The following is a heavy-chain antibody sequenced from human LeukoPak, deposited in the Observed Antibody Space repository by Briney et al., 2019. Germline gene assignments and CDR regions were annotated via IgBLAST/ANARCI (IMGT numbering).Heavy chain of an antibody. CDR3: ARDRDWNSGFDY. CDR2: ISTSSSYI. V-gene: IGHV3-21*01. CDR1: GFTLRSYA. D-gene: IGHD1-7*01. Sequence: GGSLRLSCAASGFTLRSYAMSWVRQAPGKGLEWVSSISTSSSYIYYADSVKGRFTISRDNAKNSLNLQMNSLRVEDTAVYYCARDRDWNSGFDYWGQGTLVTVSS. J-gene: IGHJ4*02.